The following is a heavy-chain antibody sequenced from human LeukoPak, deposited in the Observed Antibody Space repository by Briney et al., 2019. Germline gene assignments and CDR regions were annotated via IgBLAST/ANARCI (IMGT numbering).Heavy chain of an antibody. Sequence: SVKVSCKASGGTFSSYATSWGRQGPGQGREWMGRIIPILGIPNYAQTFQGRVTITADKSTSTAYRELRSLRYEDTAVYYCATGNRYCTDGSCSALDALDIWGQGTMVTVSS. J-gene: IGHJ3*02. CDR2: IIPILGIP. V-gene: IGHV1-69*04. CDR1: GGTFSSYA. CDR3: ATGNRYCTDGSCSALDALDI. D-gene: IGHD2-15*01.